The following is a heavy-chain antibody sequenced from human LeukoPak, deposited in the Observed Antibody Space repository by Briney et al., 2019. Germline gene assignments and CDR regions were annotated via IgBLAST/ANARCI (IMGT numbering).Heavy chain of an antibody. Sequence: PGGSLRLSCTASGFTFDDSGMSWVRQAPGKGLEWVSSVNWNGGSTGYADSVKGRFTISRDNAKNSLYLQMNSLRVEDTAFYYCAKDNRRHYTSGPNPDSLHWGQGALVTVSS. V-gene: IGHV3-20*04. CDR2: VNWNGGST. CDR1: GFTFDDSG. J-gene: IGHJ4*02. CDR3: AKDNRRHYTSGPNPDSLH. D-gene: IGHD6-19*01.